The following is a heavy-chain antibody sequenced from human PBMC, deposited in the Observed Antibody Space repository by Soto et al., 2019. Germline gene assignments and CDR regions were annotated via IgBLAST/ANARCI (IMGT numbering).Heavy chain of an antibody. CDR3: ARLSSGYYSGDY. V-gene: IGHV4-39*01. J-gene: IGHJ4*02. CDR1: GGSISSSSYY. Sequence: PSETLSLTCTVSGGSISSSSYYWGWIRQPPGKGLEWIGSIYYSGSTYYNPSLKSRVTISVDTSKNQFSLKLSSVTAADTAGYYCARLSSGYYSGDYWGQGTLVTVSS. CDR2: IYYSGST. D-gene: IGHD3-22*01.